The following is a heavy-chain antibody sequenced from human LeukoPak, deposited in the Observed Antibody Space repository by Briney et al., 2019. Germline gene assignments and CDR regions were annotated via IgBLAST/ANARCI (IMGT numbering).Heavy chain of an antibody. J-gene: IGHJ6*04. V-gene: IGHV4-59*01. CDR2: IYYSGST. Sequence: SETLSLTCTVSGGSISSYYWSCIRQPPGKGLEWIGYIYYSGSTNYNPSLKSRVTISVDTSKNQSSLKLSSVTAADTAVYYCASLDVWGKGTTVTVSS. CDR3: ASLDV. CDR1: GGSISSYY.